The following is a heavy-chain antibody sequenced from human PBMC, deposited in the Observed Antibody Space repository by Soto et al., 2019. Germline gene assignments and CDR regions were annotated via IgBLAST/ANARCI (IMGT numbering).Heavy chain of an antibody. CDR1: GFTFSSYG. V-gene: IGHV3-30*18. J-gene: IGHJ6*02. Sequence: PGGSLRLSCAASGFTFSSYGMHWVRQAPGKGLEWVAVISYDGSNKYYADSVKGRFTISRDNSKNTLYQQMNSLRAEDTAVYYCAKADPAVVATSGGYYYYGMDVWGQGTTVTVSS. CDR3: AKADPAVVATSGGYYYYGMDV. CDR2: ISYDGSNK. D-gene: IGHD5-12*01.